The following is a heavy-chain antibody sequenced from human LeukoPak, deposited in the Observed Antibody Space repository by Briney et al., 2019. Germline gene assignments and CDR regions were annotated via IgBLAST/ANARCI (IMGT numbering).Heavy chain of an antibody. CDR3: ASADYYGSGSYPPFDY. D-gene: IGHD3-10*01. CDR2: IYYSRST. J-gene: IGHJ4*02. V-gene: IGHV4-30-4*08. CDR1: GGSLSSGDYY. Sequence: SQTLSLTCTVSGGSLSSGDYYWSWIRQPPGKGLEWIGYIYYSRSTYYNPSLKSRVTISVDTSKNQFSLKLSSVTAADTAVYYCASADYYGSGSYPPFDYWGQGTLVTVSS.